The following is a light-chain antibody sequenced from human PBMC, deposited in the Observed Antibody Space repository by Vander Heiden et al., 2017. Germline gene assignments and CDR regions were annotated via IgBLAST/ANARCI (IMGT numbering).Light chain of an antibody. J-gene: IGKJ4*01. Sequence: EIVLTQSPGTLSLSPGEGASLSCRASQSVSSSYLAWYQQKPGQAPRLRMYGASSRATGIPDRFSGSGSGTDFTLTISRLEPEDSAVYYCQQYGTSPTFGGGTKVEIK. CDR3: QQYGTSPT. V-gene: IGKV3-20*01. CDR1: QSVSSSY. CDR2: GAS.